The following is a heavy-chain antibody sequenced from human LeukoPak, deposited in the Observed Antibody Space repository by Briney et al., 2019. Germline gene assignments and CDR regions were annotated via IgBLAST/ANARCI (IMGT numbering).Heavy chain of an antibody. CDR3: ARVLAEGIAARLKGVYYFDY. D-gene: IGHD6-6*01. Sequence: GGSLRLSCAASGFTYSRYAMSWVRQAPGKGLEWVSSISDNGAGTFYADSVKGRFTISRDNSDKTLYLQMNSLRAEDTAVYYCARVLAEGIAARLKGVYYFDYWGQGTLVTVSS. V-gene: IGHV3-23*01. CDR2: ISDNGAGT. CDR1: GFTYSRYA. J-gene: IGHJ4*02.